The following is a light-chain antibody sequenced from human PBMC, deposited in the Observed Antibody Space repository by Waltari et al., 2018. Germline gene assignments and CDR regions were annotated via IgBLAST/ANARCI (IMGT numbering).Light chain of an antibody. CDR1: QS. V-gene: IGKV3-15*01. Sequence: EIVMTQSPATLSVFPGGRATLSCRASQSIAWYQHKPGQAPRLLIYGTSTRATGIPARFSGSGSGTEFTLTISSLQSEDFAVYFCQQYDNWLGTFGQGTKVEIK. CDR3: QQYDNWLGT. CDR2: GTS. J-gene: IGKJ1*01.